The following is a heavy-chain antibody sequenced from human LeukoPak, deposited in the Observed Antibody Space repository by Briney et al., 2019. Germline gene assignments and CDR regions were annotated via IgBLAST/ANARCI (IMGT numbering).Heavy chain of an antibody. CDR2: INHSGST. D-gene: IGHD3-10*01. CDR1: GGSFSGYY. V-gene: IGHV4-34*01. J-gene: IGHJ5*02. CDR3: ARRSDWFDP. Sequence: SETLSLTCAVYGGSFSGYYWSWIRQPPGKGLEWIGEINHSGSTNYNPSLKSRVTISVDTSKNQFSLKLSSVTAADTAVYYCARRSDWFDPWGQGTLVTVSS.